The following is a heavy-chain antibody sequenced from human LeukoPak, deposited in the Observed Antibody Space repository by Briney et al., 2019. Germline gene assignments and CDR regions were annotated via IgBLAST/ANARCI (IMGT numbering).Heavy chain of an antibody. CDR2: ISSRQTYR. CDR3: AGELEDNSGYYYYDL. J-gene: IGHJ4*02. D-gene: IGHD3-22*01. CDR1: GFAFNTYS. V-gene: IGHV3-21*01. Sequence: GGSLRLSCAASGFAFNTYSMNWVRQAPGQRLEWVSSISSRQTYRFYADSVKGRFTISRDNDKKLLHLQMSNLRADDTAVYYCAGELEDNSGYYYYDLWGQGTLVAVSS.